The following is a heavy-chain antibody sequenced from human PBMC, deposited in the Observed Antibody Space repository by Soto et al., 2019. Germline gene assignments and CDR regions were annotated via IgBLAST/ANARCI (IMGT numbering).Heavy chain of an antibody. Sequence: PGGSLRLSCTASGFTFGDYAMSWFRQAPGKGLEWVGFIRSKAYGGTTEYAASVKGRFTISRDDSKSIAYLQMNSLKTEGTAVYYCSFMGDPRRDPYYYGMDVWGQGTTVTVSS. V-gene: IGHV3-49*03. CDR2: IRSKAYGGTT. D-gene: IGHD3-16*01. CDR1: GFTFGDYA. J-gene: IGHJ6*02. CDR3: SFMGDPRRDPYYYGMDV.